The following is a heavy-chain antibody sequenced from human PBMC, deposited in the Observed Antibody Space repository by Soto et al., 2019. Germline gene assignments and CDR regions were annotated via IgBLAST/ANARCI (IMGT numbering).Heavy chain of an antibody. CDR2: ISSSSSSTI. Sequence: GGSLRLSCVVSGSTFSSYSMNWVRQAPGKGLEWVSYISSSSSSTIYYADSVKGRFTISRDNAKNSLYLQMNSLRAEDTAVYYCARDSDIVVVPAAMQVDYWGQGTLVTVSS. J-gene: IGHJ4*02. V-gene: IGHV3-48*01. CDR3: ARDSDIVVVPAAMQVDY. CDR1: GSTFSSYS. D-gene: IGHD2-2*01.